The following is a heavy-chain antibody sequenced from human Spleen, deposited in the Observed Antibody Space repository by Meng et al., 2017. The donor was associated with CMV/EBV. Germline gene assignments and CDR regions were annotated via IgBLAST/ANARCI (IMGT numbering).Heavy chain of an antibody. CDR3: ARVSFVEWELLC. D-gene: IGHD1-26*01. V-gene: IGHV4-4*07. J-gene: IGHJ4*02. CDR1: GSSISSSD. Sequence: QVQLQGWGPGRVKTSETLRLPCPVSGSSISSSDWSWIRQPAGKGLEWIGRIYTSGSTYYNPSLKSRVTISVDTSKNQFSLKLSSVTAADTAVYYHARVSFVEWELLCWGQGTLVTVSS. CDR2: IYTSGST.